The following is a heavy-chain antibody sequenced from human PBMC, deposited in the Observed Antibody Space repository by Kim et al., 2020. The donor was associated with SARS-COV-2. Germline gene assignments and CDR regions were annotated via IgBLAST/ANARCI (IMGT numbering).Heavy chain of an antibody. V-gene: IGHV3-15*01. CDR3: TTGGLAVAGTFAFDI. CDR2: IKSKTDGGTT. D-gene: IGHD6-19*01. CDR1: GFTFSNAW. J-gene: IGHJ3*02. Sequence: GGSLRLSCAASGFTFSNAWMSWVRQAPGKGLEWVGRIKSKTDGGTTDYAAPVKGRFTISRDDSKNTLYLQMNSPKTEDTAVYYCTTGGLAVAGTFAFDIWGQGTMVTVSS.